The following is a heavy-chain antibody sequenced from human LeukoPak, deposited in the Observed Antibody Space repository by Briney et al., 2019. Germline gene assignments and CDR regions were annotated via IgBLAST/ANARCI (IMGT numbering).Heavy chain of an antibody. CDR2: ISSSSSYI. CDR1: GFTFSRNS. Sequence: TTGGSLRLSCAGSGFTFSRNSMNWVRQAPGKGLEWVSSISSSSSYIYYADSVKGRFTISRDNAENSLYLQMNSLRAEDTAVYYCARGLDNYGYKFDYWGQGTLVTVSS. D-gene: IGHD5-18*01. CDR3: ARGLDNYGYKFDY. J-gene: IGHJ4*02. V-gene: IGHV3-21*06.